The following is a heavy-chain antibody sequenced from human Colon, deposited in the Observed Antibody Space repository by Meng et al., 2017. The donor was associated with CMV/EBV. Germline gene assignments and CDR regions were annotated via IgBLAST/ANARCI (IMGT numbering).Heavy chain of an antibody. J-gene: IGHJ6*02. V-gene: IGHV3-30*02. CDR1: FIFQGYG. Sequence: FIFQGYGIHWVRQAPGKGLDWVAFLRYDGTDEYYADSVKGRFSVSRDNSKNTVSLQMNSLKTEDTAVYYCAKSYTARTFYYYGFDVWGQGALVTVSS. CDR2: LRYDGTDE. D-gene: IGHD2-21*02. CDR3: AKSYTARTFYYYGFDV.